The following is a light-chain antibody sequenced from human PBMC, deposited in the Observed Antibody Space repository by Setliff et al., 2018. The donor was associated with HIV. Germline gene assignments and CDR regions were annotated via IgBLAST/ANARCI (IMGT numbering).Light chain of an antibody. J-gene: IGLJ1*01. CDR1: NSDIGGYNY. CDR3: CSYAGRYIYV. Sequence: QSALTQPASVSGSPGQSITISCTGTNSDIGGYNYVSWYQQHPGKAPKLVIYEVSNRPSGVSDRFSGSKSGNTASLSISGLQAEDEADYYCCSYAGRYIYVFGTGTKVTVL. V-gene: IGLV2-14*01. CDR2: EVS.